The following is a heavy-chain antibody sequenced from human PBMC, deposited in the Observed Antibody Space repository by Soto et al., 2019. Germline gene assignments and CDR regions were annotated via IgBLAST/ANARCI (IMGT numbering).Heavy chain of an antibody. Sequence: PSETLSLTCTVSGGSISSYYWSWIRQPPGKGLEWIGYIYYSGSTNYNPSLKSRVTISVDTSKNQFSLKLSSVTAADTAVYYCARVCYYDSSGYYYYYMDVWGTGATVTVSS. CDR2: IYYSGST. J-gene: IGHJ6*03. D-gene: IGHD3-22*01. V-gene: IGHV4-59*01. CDR3: ARVCYYDSSGYYYYYMDV. CDR1: GGSISSYY.